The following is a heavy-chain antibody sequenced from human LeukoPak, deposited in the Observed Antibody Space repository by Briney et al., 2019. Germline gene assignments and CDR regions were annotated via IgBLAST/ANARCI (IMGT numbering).Heavy chain of an antibody. V-gene: IGHV4-59*12. CDR1: GGSISSYY. CDR2: IYYSGST. D-gene: IGHD2-15*01. Sequence: SETLSLTCTVSGGSISSYYWSWIRQPPGKGLEWIGYIYYSGSTNYNPSLKSRVTISVDTSKNQFSLKLSSVTAADTAVYYCARMVAATLYNWFDPWGQGTLVTVSS. CDR3: ARMVAATLYNWFDP. J-gene: IGHJ5*02.